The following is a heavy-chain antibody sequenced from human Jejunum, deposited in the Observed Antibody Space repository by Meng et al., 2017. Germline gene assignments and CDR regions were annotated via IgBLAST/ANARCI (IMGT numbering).Heavy chain of an antibody. CDR3: ARDSYIWEGWFDP. Sequence: QVQLVESGGGVVQPGRSLRLSCAASGFTFSNYPMHWVRQAPGKGLEWVALISYDGNNKYYADSVKGRFTISRDNSKNTLFPQMNSLRAEDTAVYYCARDSYIWEGWFDPWGQGTLVTVSS. V-gene: IGHV3-30-3*01. CDR2: ISYDGNNK. J-gene: IGHJ5*02. D-gene: IGHD3-16*01. CDR1: GFTFSNYP.